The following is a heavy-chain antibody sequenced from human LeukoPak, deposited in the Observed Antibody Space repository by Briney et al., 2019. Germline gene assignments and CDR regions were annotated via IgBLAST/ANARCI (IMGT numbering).Heavy chain of an antibody. V-gene: IGHV3-21*01. CDR3: ARGAPLGAAGIFRLNYYYYMDV. Sequence: GGSLRLSCAASGFTFSSYSMNWVRQAPGKGLEWVSSISSSSSYIYYADSVKGRFTISRDNAKNSLYLQMNSLRAEDTAVYYCARGAPLGAAGIFRLNYYYYMDVWGKGTTVTVSS. J-gene: IGHJ6*03. D-gene: IGHD6-13*01. CDR2: ISSSSSYI. CDR1: GFTFSSYS.